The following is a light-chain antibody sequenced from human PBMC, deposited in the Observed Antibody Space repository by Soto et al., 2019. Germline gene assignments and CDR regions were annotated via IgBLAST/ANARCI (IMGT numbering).Light chain of an antibody. CDR3: SSYTSSNTWV. CDR2: EVS. J-gene: IGLJ3*02. V-gene: IGLV2-14*01. Sequence: QSALTQPASVSGSPGQSITISCTGTSSDVGGYNYVSWYQRHPGKAPKLMIYEVSNRPSGVSNRFSGSKSGNTASLTISGLQAEDEADYYCSSYTSSNTWVFGGGTKVTVL. CDR1: SSDVGGYNY.